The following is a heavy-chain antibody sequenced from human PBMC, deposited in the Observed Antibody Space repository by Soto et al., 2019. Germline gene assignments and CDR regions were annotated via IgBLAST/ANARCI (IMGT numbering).Heavy chain of an antibody. Sequence: SETLSLTCAFSGGSISSSNWWIWVRQPPGMGLEWIGEIFHSGSTNYNPSLKSRVTISVDKSKNQFSLNLTSVTAADTAVYYCASLHSSSWKNYCYYYGMDVWGQGTTVTVSS. CDR2: IFHSGST. CDR1: GGSISSSNW. CDR3: ASLHSSSWKNYCYYYGMDV. D-gene: IGHD6-13*01. J-gene: IGHJ6*02. V-gene: IGHV4-4*02.